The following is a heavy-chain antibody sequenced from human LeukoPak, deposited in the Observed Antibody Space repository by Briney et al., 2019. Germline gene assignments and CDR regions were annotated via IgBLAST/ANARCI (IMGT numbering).Heavy chain of an antibody. CDR1: GYSFTSYW. CDR2: IDPSDSYT. CDR3: ARHPGAPFYIVVVPAVPFDP. D-gene: IGHD2-2*01. V-gene: IGHV5-10-1*01. Sequence: GESLKISCKGSGYSFTSYWISWVRQMPGKGLEWMGWIDPSDSYTNYSPSFQGHVTISADKSISTAYLQWSSLKASDTAMYYCARHPGAPFYIVVVPAVPFDPWGQGTLVTVSS. J-gene: IGHJ5*02.